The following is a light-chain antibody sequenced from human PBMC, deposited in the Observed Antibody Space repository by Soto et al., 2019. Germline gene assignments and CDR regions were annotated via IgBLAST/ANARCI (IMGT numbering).Light chain of an antibody. J-gene: IGKJ1*01. CDR3: QQYNNWPPWT. V-gene: IGKV3-15*01. CDR1: QSISNN. Sequence: EMVMTQSPATLSVSPGERATLSCRASQSISNNLAWYQQKPGQAPRLLIYGASTRATNIPARFSGSGSGTEFSLTISSLQSEDFAVYYCQQYNNWPPWTFGQGTKVEIK. CDR2: GAS.